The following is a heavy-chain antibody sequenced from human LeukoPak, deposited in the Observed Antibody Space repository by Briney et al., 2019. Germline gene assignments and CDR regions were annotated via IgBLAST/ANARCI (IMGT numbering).Heavy chain of an antibody. CDR2: IKSRTDGGTT. J-gene: IGHJ4*02. Sequence: GGSLRLSCAASGFTFSDAWMSGVRQAPGKGREWVGLIKSRTDGGTTDRAARVRGRFTISRDDPKNTLYLQMNSLKTEDTALYYCTTDYGGWSGTGDSWGQGNLHTVSS. CDR3: TTDYGGWSGTGDS. V-gene: IGHV3-15*01. D-gene: IGHD6-19*01. CDR1: GFTFSDAW.